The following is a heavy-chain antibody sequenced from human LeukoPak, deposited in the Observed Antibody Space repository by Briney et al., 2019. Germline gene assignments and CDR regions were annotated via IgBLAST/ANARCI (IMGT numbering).Heavy chain of an antibody. J-gene: IGHJ6*02. CDR2: INPNSGGT. Sequence: ASVKVSCKASGYTFTGYYMHWVRQAPGQGLEWMGWINPNSGGTNYAQKFQGRVTMTRDTSISTAYMGLSRLRSDDTAVYYCARDLDELAAAGPSGYYYGMDVWGQGTTVTVSS. D-gene: IGHD6-13*01. CDR1: GYTFTGYY. CDR3: ARDLDELAAAGPSGYYYGMDV. V-gene: IGHV1-2*02.